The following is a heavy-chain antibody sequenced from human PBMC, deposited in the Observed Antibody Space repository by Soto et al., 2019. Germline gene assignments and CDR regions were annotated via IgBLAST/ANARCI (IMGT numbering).Heavy chain of an antibody. J-gene: IGHJ4*02. CDR3: ARDRNFDY. CDR1: GFTISSYW. V-gene: IGHV3-7*03. Sequence: GESLKISCAASGFTISSYWMSWVRQAPGKGLEWVANIKQDGSEKYYVDSVKGRFTISRDNAKNSLYLQMNSLRAEDTAVYYCARDRNFDYWGQGTLVTVSS. CDR2: IKQDGSEK.